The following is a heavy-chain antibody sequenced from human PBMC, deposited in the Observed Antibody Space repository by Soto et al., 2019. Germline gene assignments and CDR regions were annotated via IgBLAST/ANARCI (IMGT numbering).Heavy chain of an antibody. Sequence: QVQLVQSGAEVKKPGSSVNVSCKTSGGTFGNSAVTWVRQAPGQGLEWLGGIVPMFGTANYAQKFQGRVPITADESTITAYMDLNSLKTDDTAVYYCARDGDPQSAFWSGPLGGGRFDPWGQGTLVTVSS. J-gene: IGHJ5*02. CDR1: GGTFGNSA. D-gene: IGHD3-3*01. CDR2: IVPMFGTA. V-gene: IGHV1-69*12. CDR3: ARDGDPQSAFWSGPLGGGRFDP.